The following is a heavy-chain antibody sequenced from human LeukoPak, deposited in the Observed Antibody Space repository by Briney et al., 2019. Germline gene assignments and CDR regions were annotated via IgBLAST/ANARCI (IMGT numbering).Heavy chain of an antibody. V-gene: IGHV3-74*01. J-gene: IGHJ4*02. CDR2: INSDGSST. D-gene: IGHD3-3*01. CDR3: ARANTIFGVVIRSFDY. CDR1: GFTFSSYW. Sequence: QSGGPLRLSCAASGFTFSSYWMHWVRQAPGKGRVWVSRINSDGSSTSYADSVKGRFTISRDNAKNTLYLQMNSLRAEDTAVYYCARANTIFGVVIRSFDYWGQGTLVTVSS.